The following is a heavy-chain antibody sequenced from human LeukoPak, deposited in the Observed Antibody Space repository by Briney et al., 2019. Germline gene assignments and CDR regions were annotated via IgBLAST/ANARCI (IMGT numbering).Heavy chain of an antibody. J-gene: IGHJ5*02. CDR1: GFTFSSYA. V-gene: IGHV3-23*01. CDR3: AKPPAGWHGNWFDP. CDR2: ISGGGTGT. D-gene: IGHD6-19*01. Sequence: PGGSLRLSCAAAGFTFSSYAMTWVRQAPGKGLECVSAISGGGTGTYYADSVKGRFTISRDNSKNTLYLQMNSLRAEDTALYYCAKPPAGWHGNWFDPWRQGTLVTVSS.